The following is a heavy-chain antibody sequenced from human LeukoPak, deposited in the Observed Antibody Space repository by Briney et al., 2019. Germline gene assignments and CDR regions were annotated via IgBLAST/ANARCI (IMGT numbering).Heavy chain of an antibody. CDR3: ATAAVVKGFDY. CDR2: ISGSDDNT. Sequence: GGSLRLSXAASGFTFNNYAMSWVRQAPGKGLEWVSTISGSDDNTYYADSVKGRFTISRDNSKNTLYLQMNSLRAEDTALYYCATAAVVKGFDYWGQGTLLTVSS. V-gene: IGHV3-23*01. CDR1: GFTFNNYA. D-gene: IGHD5-18*01. J-gene: IGHJ4*02.